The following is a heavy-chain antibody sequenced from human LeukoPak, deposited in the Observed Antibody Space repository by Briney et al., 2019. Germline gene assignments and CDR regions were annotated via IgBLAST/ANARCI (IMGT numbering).Heavy chain of an antibody. Sequence: GGSLRLSCAASGFNFSSYSMNWVRQAPGKGLEWVSSISSSSSYIYYADSVKGRFTISRDNAKNSLYLQMNSLRAEDTAVYYCARGKAMYYYDSSGPDYWGQGTLVTVSS. CDR3: ARGKAMYYYDSSGPDY. J-gene: IGHJ4*02. D-gene: IGHD3-22*01. CDR1: GFNFSSYS. CDR2: ISSSSSYI. V-gene: IGHV3-21*01.